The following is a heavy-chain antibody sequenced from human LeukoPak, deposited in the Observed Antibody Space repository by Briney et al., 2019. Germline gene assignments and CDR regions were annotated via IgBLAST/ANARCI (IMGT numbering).Heavy chain of an antibody. CDR3: ARDRITIFGVHFDY. Sequence: KSSETLSLTCAVYGGSFSGYYWSWIRQPPGKGLEWIGEINHSGSTNYNPSLKSRVTISVDTSKNQFSLKLSSVTAADTAVYYCARDRITIFGVHFDYWGQGTLVTVSS. J-gene: IGHJ4*02. CDR2: INHSGST. V-gene: IGHV4-34*01. D-gene: IGHD3-3*01. CDR1: GGSFSGYY.